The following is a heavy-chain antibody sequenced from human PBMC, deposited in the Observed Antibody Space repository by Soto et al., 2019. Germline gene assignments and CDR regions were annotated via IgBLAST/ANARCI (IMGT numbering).Heavy chain of an antibody. CDR3: ARGGHVVVVTAALHY. CDR2: VNTSGGHT. V-gene: IGHV1-46*01. CDR1: GDTFTNYY. Sequence: QVQLMQSGAEVKKPGASVKVSCKASGDTFTNYYIHWVRQAPGQGLEGMGKVNTSGGHTTYAQHFLCRVTMTRDTSTSTLYMELTILTSDDTAVYYCARGGHVVVVTAALHYWGQGTLVTVSS. D-gene: IGHD2-21*02. J-gene: IGHJ4*02.